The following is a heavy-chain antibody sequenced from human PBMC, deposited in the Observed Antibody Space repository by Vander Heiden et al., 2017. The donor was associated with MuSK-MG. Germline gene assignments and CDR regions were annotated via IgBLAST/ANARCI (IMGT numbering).Heavy chain of an antibody. J-gene: IGHJ3*02. CDR1: GGSISSSSYY. D-gene: IGHD4-17*01. CDR2: IYYSGST. Sequence: QLQLQESGPGLVKPSETLSLTCTVSGGSISSSSYYWGWIRQPPGKGLEWIGSIYYSGSTYYNPALKSRVTISVDTSKNQFSLKMRSVTAADTAVYYCATNDYGEYDAFDIWGQGTMVTVYS. CDR3: ATNDYGEYDAFDI. V-gene: IGHV4-39*01.